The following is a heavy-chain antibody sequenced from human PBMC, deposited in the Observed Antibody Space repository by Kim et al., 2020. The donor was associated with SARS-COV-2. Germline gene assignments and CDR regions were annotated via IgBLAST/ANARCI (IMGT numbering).Heavy chain of an antibody. CDR3: TRRYFGSGLDDY. J-gene: IGHJ4*02. Sequence: AYAASVKGRFTISRDDSKNTAYLQMDSLKTEDTALYYCTRRYFGSGLDDYWGQGTLVTVSS. D-gene: IGHD3-10*01. V-gene: IGHV3-73*01.